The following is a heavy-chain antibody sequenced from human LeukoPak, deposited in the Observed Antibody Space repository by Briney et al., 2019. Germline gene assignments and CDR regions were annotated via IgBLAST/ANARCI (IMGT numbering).Heavy chain of an antibody. CDR2: IGSRSSYFI. V-gene: IGHV3-21*01. Sequence: GGSLRLSCAASGFTFNTYSMNWVRQAPGKGLEWVSSIGSRSSYFIYYADSVKRRFTISRDNAKSSLYLQMDSLRAEDTAVYYCVRDPHIVVVPAARVYYFDYWGQGTLVTVSS. J-gene: IGHJ4*02. CDR3: VRDPHIVVVPAARVYYFDY. CDR1: GFTFNTYS. D-gene: IGHD2-2*01.